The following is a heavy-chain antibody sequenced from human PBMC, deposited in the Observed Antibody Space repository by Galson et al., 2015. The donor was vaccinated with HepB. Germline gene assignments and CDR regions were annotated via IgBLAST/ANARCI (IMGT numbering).Heavy chain of an antibody. V-gene: IGHV4-59*08. Sequence: SETLSLTCTVSGGSISSYYWSWIRQPPGKGLEWIGYIYYSGSTNYNPSLKSRVTISVDTSKNQFSLKLSSVTAADTAVYYCARAGKWELWDYYYYGMDVWGQGTTVTVSS. CDR1: GGSISSYY. D-gene: IGHD1-26*01. CDR3: ARAGKWELWDYYYYGMDV. CDR2: IYYSGST. J-gene: IGHJ6*02.